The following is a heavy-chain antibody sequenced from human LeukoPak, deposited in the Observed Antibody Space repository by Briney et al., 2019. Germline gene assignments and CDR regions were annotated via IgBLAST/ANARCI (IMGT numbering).Heavy chain of an antibody. J-gene: IGHJ4*02. CDR2: IIPIFGTA. CDR3: ARLNYDSSGYYY. V-gene: IGHV1-69*05. D-gene: IGHD3-22*01. Sequence: SVKVSCKASGGTFSSYAISLVRQAPGQGLEWMGGIIPIFGTANYAQKFQGRVTITTDESTSTAYMELSSLRSEDTAVYYCARLNYDSSGYYYWGQGTLVTVSS. CDR1: GGTFSSYA.